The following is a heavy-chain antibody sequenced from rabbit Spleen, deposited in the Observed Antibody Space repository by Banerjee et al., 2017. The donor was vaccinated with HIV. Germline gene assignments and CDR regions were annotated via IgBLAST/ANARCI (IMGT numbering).Heavy chain of an antibody. D-gene: IGHD8-1*01. J-gene: IGHJ6*01. CDR2: IYPDGIGST. V-gene: IGHV1S40*01. Sequence: QSLEESGGDMVKPGASLTLTCTASGFSFSTTYYICWVRQAPGKGLEWIGCIYPDGIGSTAYASWAKGRFTISKTSSTTVTLQMTSLTAADTATYFCARDSGSSFSSYGMDLWGPGTLVTVS. CDR3: ARDSGSSFSSYGMDL. CDR1: GFSFSTTYY.